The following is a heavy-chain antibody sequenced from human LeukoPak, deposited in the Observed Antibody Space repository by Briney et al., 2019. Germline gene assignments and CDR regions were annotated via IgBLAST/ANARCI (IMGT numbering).Heavy chain of an antibody. Sequence: GESLRLSCAASGFTFSSYAMSWVRQAPGKGLEWVSAISGSGGSTYYADSVKGRFTISRDNSKNTLYLQMNSLRAEDTAVYYCAKDYYDSSGYQRYYYYYMDVWGKGTTVTVSS. J-gene: IGHJ6*03. CDR3: AKDYYDSSGYQRYYYYYMDV. CDR2: ISGSGGST. D-gene: IGHD3-22*01. V-gene: IGHV3-23*01. CDR1: GFTFSSYA.